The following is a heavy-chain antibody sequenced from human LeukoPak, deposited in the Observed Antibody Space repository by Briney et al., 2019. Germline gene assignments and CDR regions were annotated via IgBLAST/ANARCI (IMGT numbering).Heavy chain of an antibody. J-gene: IGHJ6*03. V-gene: IGHV3-23*01. D-gene: IGHD3-9*01. CDR3: AKDVRYPGHYYYYMDV. Sequence: GGSLRLSCAASGFTFSSYAMSWVRQAPGKGLEWVSDISGSGGNTFYADSVKGRFSISRDNSKNTLYLQMNSLRAEDTAVYYCAKDVRYPGHYYYYMDVWGKGTTVTVSS. CDR1: GFTFSSYA. CDR2: ISGSGGNT.